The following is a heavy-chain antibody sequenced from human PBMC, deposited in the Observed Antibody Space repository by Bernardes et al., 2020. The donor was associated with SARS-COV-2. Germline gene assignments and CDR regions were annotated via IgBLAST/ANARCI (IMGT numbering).Heavy chain of an antibody. D-gene: IGHD2-2*01. CDR2: ISSGSRAI. V-gene: IGHV3-48*04. CDR3: ARISVGDQKSA. CDR1: GFIFSTYS. Sequence: GSLRLSCAASGFIFSTYSMNWVRQAPGTGLEWLSYISSGSRAIKYADSVRGRFTISRDDAKNSLYLQMDSLRAEDTAVYYCARISVGDQKSAWGQGTLVTVSS. J-gene: IGHJ4*02.